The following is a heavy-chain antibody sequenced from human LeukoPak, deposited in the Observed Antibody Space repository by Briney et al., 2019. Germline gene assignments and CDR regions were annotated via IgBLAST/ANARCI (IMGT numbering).Heavy chain of an antibody. J-gene: IGHJ4*02. CDR3: PIATDSLAWFDY. CDR2: ISGDGGDK. V-gene: IGHV3-23*01. CDR1: GFTFSSYA. Sequence: GGSLRLSCAASGFTFSSYAMSWVRQAPGKGLEWVASISGDGGDKYYAGSVKGRFTISRDNSKNSLYLQMNSLRAEDTAVYYCPIATDSLAWFDYWGQGTLVTVSS. D-gene: IGHD2-15*01.